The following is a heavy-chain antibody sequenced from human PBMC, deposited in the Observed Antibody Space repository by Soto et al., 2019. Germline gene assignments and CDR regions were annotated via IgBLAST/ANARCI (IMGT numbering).Heavy chain of an antibody. CDR2: IYYGGST. J-gene: IGHJ4*02. Sequence: SETLSLTCTVSGDSISTDDWSWIRQSPGKGLEWIGFIYYGGSTNYNPSLKSRVTISVDTPKNQFSLKLSSVTAADTAVYYCAKNWNWGSLVHWGQGTLVTVSS. CDR3: AKNWNWGSLVH. V-gene: IGHV4-59*08. D-gene: IGHD7-27*01. CDR1: GDSISTDD.